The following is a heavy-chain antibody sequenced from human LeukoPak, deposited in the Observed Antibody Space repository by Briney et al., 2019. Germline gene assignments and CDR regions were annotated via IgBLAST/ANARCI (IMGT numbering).Heavy chain of an antibody. CDR1: GYIFGNRW. D-gene: IGHD2-21*02. CDR2: IYPDDSDT. Sequence: GESLKISCQGSGYIFGNRWIGWVRQMPGKGLEWMGIIYPDDSDTIYSPSFEGQVTISADKSISTAYLQWSSLKASDTAMYYCARMAYCGGDCYFISTYYFDYWGQGTLVTVSS. J-gene: IGHJ4*02. CDR3: ARMAYCGGDCYFISTYYFDY. V-gene: IGHV5-51*01.